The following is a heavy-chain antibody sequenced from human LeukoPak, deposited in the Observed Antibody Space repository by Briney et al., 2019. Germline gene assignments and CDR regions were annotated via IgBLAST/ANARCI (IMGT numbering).Heavy chain of an antibody. D-gene: IGHD3-10*01. CDR2: ISWNSGSI. CDR3: AKDQSSMVRNWFDP. Sequence: GRSLRLSCAASGFTFDDYAMHWVRQAPGKGLEWVSGISWNSGSIGYADSVKGRFTISRDNAKNSLYLQMNSLRAEDTALYYCAKDQSSMVRNWFDPWGQGTLVTVSS. CDR1: GFTFDDYA. V-gene: IGHV3-9*01. J-gene: IGHJ5*02.